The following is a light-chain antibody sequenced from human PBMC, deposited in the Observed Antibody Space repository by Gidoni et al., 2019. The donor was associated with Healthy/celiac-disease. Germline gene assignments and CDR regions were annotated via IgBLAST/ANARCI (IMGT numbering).Light chain of an antibody. Sequence: EIVLTQSPATLSLSPGERATLACRASQSVSSYLAWYQQKPGQAPRLLIYDASNRATGIPARFSGSGSGTDFTLTISSLEPEDFAVYYCQQRSNSPTFPCGTKVEI. J-gene: IGKJ4*01. CDR2: DAS. CDR3: QQRSNSPT. V-gene: IGKV3-11*01. CDR1: QSVSSY.